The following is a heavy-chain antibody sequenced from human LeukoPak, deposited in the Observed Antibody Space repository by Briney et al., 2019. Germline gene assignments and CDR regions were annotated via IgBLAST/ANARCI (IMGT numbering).Heavy chain of an antibody. CDR2: IYYSGNT. J-gene: IGHJ3*01. V-gene: IGHV4-59*01. Sequence: SEALSLTCTVSGGSISSYYWSWIRQPPGKRLEWIGYIYYSGNTYYNPSLKSRVTISVDTSKNQFSLKVNSVTAADTAVYYCARTKPLDPFDFWGQGTLVTVSS. CDR3: ARTKPLDPFDF. CDR1: GGSISSYY.